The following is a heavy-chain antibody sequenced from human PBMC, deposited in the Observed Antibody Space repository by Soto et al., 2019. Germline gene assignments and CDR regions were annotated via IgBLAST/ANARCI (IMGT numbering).Heavy chain of an antibody. CDR3: ARDQGCSSTSCYMGYYYYGMDV. CDR2: IYYSGST. Sequence: SETLSLTCTVSGGSISSGGYYWSWIRQHPGKGLEWIGYIYYSGSTYYNPSLKSRVTISVDTSKNQFSLKLSSVTAADTAVYYCARDQGCSSTSCYMGYYYYGMDVWDQGTTVTVSS. CDR1: GGSISSGGYY. D-gene: IGHD2-2*02. J-gene: IGHJ6*02. V-gene: IGHV4-31*03.